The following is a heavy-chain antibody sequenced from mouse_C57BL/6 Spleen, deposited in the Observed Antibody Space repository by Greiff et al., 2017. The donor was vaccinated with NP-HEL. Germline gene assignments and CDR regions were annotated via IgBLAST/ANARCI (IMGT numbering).Heavy chain of an antibody. J-gene: IGHJ2*01. CDR2: IDPSDSYT. CDR1: GYTFTSYW. Sequence: QVQLQQPGAELVMPGASVKLSCKASGYTFTSYWMHWVKQRPGQGLEWIGEIDPSDSYTNYNQKFKGKSTLTVDKSSSTAYMQLSSLTSEDSAVYYCARLGYYGSSSYYFDYWGQGTTLTVSS. V-gene: IGHV1-69*01. CDR3: ARLGYYGSSSYYFDY. D-gene: IGHD1-1*01.